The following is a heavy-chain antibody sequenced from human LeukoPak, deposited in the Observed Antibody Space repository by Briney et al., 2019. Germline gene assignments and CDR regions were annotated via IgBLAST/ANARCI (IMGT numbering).Heavy chain of an antibody. J-gene: IGHJ4*02. D-gene: IGHD5-12*01. CDR2: IYYSGST. CDR3: ARVATTTNPPQRPFDY. CDR1: GYSISSGYY. Sequence: SETLSLTCAVSGYSISSGYYWGWIRPPPGKGLEWSGIIYYSGSTYYNPSLKSRVTISVDTSKNKLSLKLSSLPATDTAVYYCARVATTTNPPQRPFDYWGQGTLVTVSS. V-gene: IGHV4-38-2*01.